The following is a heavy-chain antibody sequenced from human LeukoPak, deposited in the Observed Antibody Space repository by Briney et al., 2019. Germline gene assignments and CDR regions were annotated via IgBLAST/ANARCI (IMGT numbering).Heavy chain of an antibody. CDR1: GGTFSSYA. D-gene: IGHD3-10*01. Sequence: ASVKVSCKASGGTFSSYAISWVRQAPGQGLEWMGGIIPIFGTANYAQKFQGRVTITADKSTSTAYMELSSLRSEDTAVYYCARDTYYYGSASYTRNFDYWGQGTLVTVSS. J-gene: IGHJ4*02. CDR2: IIPIFGTA. CDR3: ARDTYYYGSASYTRNFDY. V-gene: IGHV1-69*06.